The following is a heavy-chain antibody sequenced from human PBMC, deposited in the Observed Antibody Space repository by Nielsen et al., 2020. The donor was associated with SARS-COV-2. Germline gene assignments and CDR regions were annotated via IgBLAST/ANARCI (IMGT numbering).Heavy chain of an antibody. D-gene: IGHD5-12*01. CDR3: AKTLYSGYDLNSGWTLTDY. Sequence: WIRQPPGKGLEWVSAISGSGGSTYYADSVKGRFTISRDNSKNTLYLQMNSLRAEDTAVYYCAKTLYSGYDLNSGWTLTDYWGQGTLVTVSS. V-gene: IGHV3-23*01. J-gene: IGHJ4*02. CDR2: ISGSGGST.